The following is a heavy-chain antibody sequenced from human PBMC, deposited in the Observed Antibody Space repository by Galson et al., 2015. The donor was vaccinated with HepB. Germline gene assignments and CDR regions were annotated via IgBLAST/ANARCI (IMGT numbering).Heavy chain of an antibody. CDR2: IDPSDFYI. Sequence: QSGAEVKKPGESLRISCKGSGYSFTTYWINWVRQMPGKGLEWMGRIDPSDFYIDYSPSFQGHVSISADKSVNTAFLYWSSLKASDTAIYYCARQSKIVVPASDQHGMDVWGQGTTVTVSS. CDR1: GYSFTTYW. D-gene: IGHD3-22*01. CDR3: ARQSKIVVPASDQHGMDV. J-gene: IGHJ6*02. V-gene: IGHV5-10-1*01.